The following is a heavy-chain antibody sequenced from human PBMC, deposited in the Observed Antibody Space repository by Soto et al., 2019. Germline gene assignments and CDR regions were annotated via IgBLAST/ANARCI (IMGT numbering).Heavy chain of an antibody. Sequence: GGSLRLSCAASGFTFSSYWMSWVRQAPGKGLEWVANIKQDGSEKYYGDSVKGRFTISRDNAKNSLYLQMNSLRAEDTAVYYCARNKYIWGSYRYKYFDYWGQGTLVTVSS. V-gene: IGHV3-7*01. CDR1: GFTFSSYW. CDR3: ARNKYIWGSYRYKYFDY. J-gene: IGHJ4*02. D-gene: IGHD3-16*02. CDR2: IKQDGSEK.